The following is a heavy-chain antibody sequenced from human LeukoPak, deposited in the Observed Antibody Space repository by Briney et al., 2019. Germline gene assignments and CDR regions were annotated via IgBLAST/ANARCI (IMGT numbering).Heavy chain of an antibody. CDR2: FSGSGGST. J-gene: IGHJ4*02. V-gene: IGHV3-23*01. Sequence: GGSLRLSCAASGFTFSSYAMSWVRQAPGEGLQWVSSFSGSGGSTYYADSVQGRFTISRDNSKNTLYLQMNSLRAEDTAVYYCAKDFGGSGSYFCPLDYWGQGTLVTVSS. D-gene: IGHD3-10*01. CDR1: GFTFSSYA. CDR3: AKDFGGSGSYFCPLDY.